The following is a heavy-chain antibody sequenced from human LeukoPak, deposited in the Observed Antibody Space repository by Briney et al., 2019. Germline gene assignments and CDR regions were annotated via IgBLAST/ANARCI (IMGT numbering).Heavy chain of an antibody. CDR3: ARVVNRWLPARDY. CDR1: GYSISSGYY. Sequence: PSETLSLICTVSGYSISSGYYWGWIRQPPGKGLEWIGSIYHSGSTYYNPSLKSRVTISVDTSKNQFSLKLSSVTAADTAVYYCARVVNRWLPARDYWGQGTLVTVSS. V-gene: IGHV4-38-2*02. D-gene: IGHD5-24*01. CDR2: IYHSGST. J-gene: IGHJ4*02.